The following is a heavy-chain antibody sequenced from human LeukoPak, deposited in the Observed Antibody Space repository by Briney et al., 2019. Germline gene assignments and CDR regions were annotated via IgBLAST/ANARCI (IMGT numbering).Heavy chain of an antibody. Sequence: PGGSLRLSCAASGFTFRSYAMSWVRQAPGKGLEWVSGVSGSGDNTYYADSVKGRFTISRDNSKNTLYLQLNSLRAEDTAVYYCAKGLEVFHDSSGYYSNWFDPWGQGTLVTVSS. V-gene: IGHV3-23*01. CDR2: VSGSGDNT. CDR1: GFTFRSYA. J-gene: IGHJ5*02. CDR3: AKGLEVFHDSSGYYSNWFDP. D-gene: IGHD3-22*01.